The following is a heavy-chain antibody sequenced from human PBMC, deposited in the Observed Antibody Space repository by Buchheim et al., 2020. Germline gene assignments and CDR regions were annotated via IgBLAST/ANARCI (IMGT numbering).Heavy chain of an antibody. CDR3: ARGFSFGF. CDR2: IKQDGSET. J-gene: IGHJ4*02. V-gene: IGHV3-7*04. CDR1: GFTFSNHW. D-gene: IGHD3-16*01. Sequence: EVQLVESGGGLVQPGGSLRLSCAASGFTFSNHWMSWVRQAPGKGLEWVDNIKQDGSETYYVDSVKGRFTISRDNAKNSLSLQMNSLRAEDTAVYYCARGFSFGFWGQGTL.